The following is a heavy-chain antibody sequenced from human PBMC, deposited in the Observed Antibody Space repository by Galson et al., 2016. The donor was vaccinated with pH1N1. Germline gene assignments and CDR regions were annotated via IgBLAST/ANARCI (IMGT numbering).Heavy chain of an antibody. CDR2: INVGNGNR. CDR1: GYTFISNA. D-gene: IGHD6-19*01. V-gene: IGHV1-3*01. Sequence: SVKVSCKASGYTFISNAIHWVRQAPGQRLEWMGWINVGNGNRKYSQKFQGRVTITRDTSASTAYMEPSSLKSEDTAVYYCARRLVRSFDYWGQGTLVTVSS. CDR3: ARRLVRSFDY. J-gene: IGHJ4*02.